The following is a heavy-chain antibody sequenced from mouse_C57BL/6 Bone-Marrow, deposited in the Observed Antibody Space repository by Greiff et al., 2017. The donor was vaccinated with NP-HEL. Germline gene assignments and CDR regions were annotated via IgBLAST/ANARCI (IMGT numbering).Heavy chain of an antibody. CDR1: GYTFTSYW. J-gene: IGHJ3*01. CDR3: ARPPAY. CDR2: IDPSDSYT. V-gene: IGHV1-59*01. Sequence: QVQLQQPGAELVRPGTSVKLSCKASGYTFTSYWMHWVKQRPGQGLEWIGVIDPSDSYTNYNQKFKGKATLTVDTSSSTAYIQLSSLTSEDSAVYYCARPPAYWGQGTLVTVSA.